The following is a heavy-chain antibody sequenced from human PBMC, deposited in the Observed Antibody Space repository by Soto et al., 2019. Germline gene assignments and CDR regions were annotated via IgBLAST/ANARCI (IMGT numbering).Heavy chain of an antibody. CDR2: ISYEGSET. CDR3: ARTYYDFWSGFSD. V-gene: IGHV3-30*03. Sequence: QVRLEESGGRVVQPGASLRLSCAASGFTFSDYAMHWIRQAPGKGLAWVAIISYEGSETYYSDSVKGRFTISRDNSMNTVYLQMTSVRGNDTAVYYCARTYYDFWSGFSDWGQGALVTVSS. J-gene: IGHJ4*02. D-gene: IGHD3-3*01. CDR1: GFTFSDYA.